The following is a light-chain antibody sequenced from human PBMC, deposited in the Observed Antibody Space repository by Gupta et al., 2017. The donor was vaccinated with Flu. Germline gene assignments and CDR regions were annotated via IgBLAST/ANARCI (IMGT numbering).Light chain of an antibody. J-gene: IGKJ2*01. CDR2: LGS. CDR3: MQALQTPNT. V-gene: IGKV2-28*01. Sequence: IVMTQSLLSLPVTSGEPASISCRSSQILLHSNGYSYLDWYLQKPGQSPQLLIYLGSNRASGVPDRFSGSGSGTDFTLKISRVEAEDVGVYYCMQALQTPNTFGQGTKLEIK. CDR1: QILLHSNGYSY.